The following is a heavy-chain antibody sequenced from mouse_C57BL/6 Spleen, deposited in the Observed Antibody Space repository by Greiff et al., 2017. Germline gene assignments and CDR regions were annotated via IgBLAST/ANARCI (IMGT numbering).Heavy chain of an antibody. V-gene: IGHV1-18*01. J-gene: IGHJ2*01. D-gene: IGHD1-1*01. CDR1: GYTFTDYN. Sequence: VQLQQSGPELVKPGASVKIPCKASGYTFTDYNMDWVKQSHGKSLEWIGDINPNNGGTIYNQKFKGKATLTVDKSSSTAYMELRSLTSEDTAVYYCARFCYGSSYMDYWGQGTTLTVSS. CDR2: INPNNGGT. CDR3: ARFCYGSSYMDY.